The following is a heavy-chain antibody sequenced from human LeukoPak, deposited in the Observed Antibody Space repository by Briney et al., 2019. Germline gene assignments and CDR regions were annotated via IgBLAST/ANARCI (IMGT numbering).Heavy chain of an antibody. CDR2: IRYDGSNK. Sequence: GGSLRLSCAASGFTFSSYGMHWVRQAPGKGLEWVAFIRYDGSNKYYADSVKGRFTISRDNSKNTLYLQMNSLRAEDTAVYYCAKEAYDFWSGYFDYWGQGTLVTVSS. CDR3: AKEAYDFWSGYFDY. D-gene: IGHD3-3*01. J-gene: IGHJ4*02. V-gene: IGHV3-30*02. CDR1: GFTFSSYG.